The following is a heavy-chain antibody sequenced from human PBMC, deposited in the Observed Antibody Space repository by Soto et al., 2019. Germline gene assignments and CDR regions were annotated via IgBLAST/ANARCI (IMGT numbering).Heavy chain of an antibody. Sequence: GGSLRLSCAASGFTFSDYYMSWIRQAPGKGLEWVSYISSSSSYTNYADSVKGRFTISRDNAKNSLYLQMNSLRAEDTAVYYCARETAARREPWLDPWGQGTLVTVSS. D-gene: IGHD6-6*01. CDR1: GFTFSDYY. V-gene: IGHV3-11*06. CDR3: ARETAARREPWLDP. J-gene: IGHJ5*02. CDR2: ISSSSSYT.